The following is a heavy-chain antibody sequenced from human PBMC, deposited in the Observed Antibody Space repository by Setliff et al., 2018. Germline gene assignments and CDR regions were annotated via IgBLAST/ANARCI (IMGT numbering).Heavy chain of an antibody. CDR1: GHTFSGYY. Sequence: ASVKVSCKASGHTFSGYYIHWVRQAPGQGPEWMGWINPNSGGTNYAQKFQGGVTTTWDMSISTAYMELSRLTSDDTAVYYCARGTGVSPFDYWGQGTLVTVSS. D-gene: IGHD7-27*01. CDR3: ARGTGVSPFDY. CDR2: INPNSGGT. V-gene: IGHV1-2*02. J-gene: IGHJ4*02.